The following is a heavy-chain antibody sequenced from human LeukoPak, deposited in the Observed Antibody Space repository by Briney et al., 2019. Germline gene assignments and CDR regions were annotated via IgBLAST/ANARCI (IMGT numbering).Heavy chain of an antibody. CDR1: GITYSNYA. J-gene: IGHJ4*02. CDR3: AGRPTGYSSGYIH. D-gene: IGHD5-18*01. V-gene: IGHV3-23*01. Sequence: GGSLRLSCVASGITYSNYAVSWVRQAPEKGLDWVSVISGSAHKIRYADSAKGRFTISRDNSENIVYLQMNNLRVEDTAVYYCAGRPTGYSSGYIHWGQGTLVTVSS. CDR2: ISGSAHKI.